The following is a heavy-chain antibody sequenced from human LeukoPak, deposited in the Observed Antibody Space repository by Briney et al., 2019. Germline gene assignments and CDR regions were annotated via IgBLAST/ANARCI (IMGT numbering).Heavy chain of an antibody. CDR3: TRDRWGGDYISRGMDV. V-gene: IGHV3-49*03. Sequence: PGGSLRLSCTASGFTFGDYAMSWFRQAPGKGLEWVGFIRSKAYGGTTEYAASVKGRFTISRDDSKSIAYLQMNSLKTEDTAVYYCTRDRWGGDYISRGMDVWGKGTTVTVSS. CDR2: IRSKAYGGTT. D-gene: IGHD4-17*01. J-gene: IGHJ6*04. CDR1: GFTFGDYA.